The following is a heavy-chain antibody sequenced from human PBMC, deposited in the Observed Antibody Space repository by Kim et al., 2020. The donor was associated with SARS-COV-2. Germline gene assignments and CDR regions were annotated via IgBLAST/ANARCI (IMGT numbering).Heavy chain of an antibody. Sequence: GGSLRLSCAASGFTFSSYAMSWVRQAPGKGLEWVSAISGSGGSTYYADSVKGRFTISRDNSKNTLYLQMNSLRAEDTAVYYCAKDERQLVRGLADVWGQGTTVTVSS. CDR1: GFTFSSYA. V-gene: IGHV3-23*01. D-gene: IGHD6-6*01. CDR3: AKDERQLVRGLADV. J-gene: IGHJ6*02. CDR2: ISGSGGST.